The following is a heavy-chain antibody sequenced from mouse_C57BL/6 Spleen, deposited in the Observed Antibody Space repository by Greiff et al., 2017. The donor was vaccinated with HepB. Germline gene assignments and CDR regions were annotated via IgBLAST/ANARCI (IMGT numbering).Heavy chain of an antibody. V-gene: IGHV1-7*01. CDR2: INPSSGYT. D-gene: IGHD1-1*01. CDR1: GYTFTSYW. Sequence: VKLVESGAELAKPGASVKLSCKASGYTFTSYWMHWVKQRPGQGLEWIGYINPSSGYTKYNQKFKDKATLTADKSYSTAYMQLSSLTYEDSAVYYCARLLLYYFDYWGQGTTLTVSS. CDR3: ARLLLYYFDY. J-gene: IGHJ2*01.